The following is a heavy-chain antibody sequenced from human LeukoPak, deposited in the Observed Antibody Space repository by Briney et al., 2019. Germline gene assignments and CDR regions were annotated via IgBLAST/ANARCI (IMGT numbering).Heavy chain of an antibody. CDR3: AKDRGDYGDSSFDY. V-gene: IGHV3-30*18. CDR2: ISYDGSNK. CDR1: GFTFSSYG. D-gene: IGHD4-17*01. Sequence: SLRLSCAASGFTFSSYGMHWARQAPGKGLEWVAVISYDGSNKYYADSVKGRFTISRDNSKNTLYLQMNSLRAEDTAVYYCAKDRGDYGDSSFDYWGQGTLVTVSS. J-gene: IGHJ4*02.